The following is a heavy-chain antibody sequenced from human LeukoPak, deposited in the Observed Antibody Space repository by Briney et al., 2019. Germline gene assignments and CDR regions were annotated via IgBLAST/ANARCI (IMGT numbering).Heavy chain of an antibody. CDR3: AKYFDVWGSFRHYFDY. V-gene: IGHV3-53*01. D-gene: IGHD3-16*02. J-gene: IGHJ4*02. CDR1: GFTVISNY. Sequence: PGGSLRLSCAASGFTVISNYMSWVRQAPGKGLEWVSLIYSGGSTYYADSVRGRFTISRDNSKNTLYLQMNSLRAEDTAVYYCAKYFDVWGSFRHYFDYWGQGTLVTVSS. CDR2: IYSGGST.